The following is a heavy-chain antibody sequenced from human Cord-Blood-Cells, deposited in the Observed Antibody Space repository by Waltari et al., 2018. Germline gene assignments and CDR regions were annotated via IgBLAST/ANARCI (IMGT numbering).Heavy chain of an antibody. Sequence: QVQLQQWGAGLLKPSETLSLTCAVYGGSFSGYYWCWIRQPPGKGLEWIGEINHSGSTNYNPSLKSRVTISVDTSKNQFSLKLSSVTAADTAVYYCARVNYYGSGSYTIDYWGQGTLVTVSS. CDR3: ARVNYYGSGSYTIDY. V-gene: IGHV4-34*01. D-gene: IGHD3-10*01. J-gene: IGHJ4*02. CDR1: GGSFSGYY. CDR2: INHSGST.